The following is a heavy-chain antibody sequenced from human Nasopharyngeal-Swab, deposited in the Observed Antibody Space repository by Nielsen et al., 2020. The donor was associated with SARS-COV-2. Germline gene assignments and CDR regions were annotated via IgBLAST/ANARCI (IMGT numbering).Heavy chain of an antibody. CDR3: ARAKIMTFGVAMDV. V-gene: IGHV1-3*01. J-gene: IGHJ6*03. CDR1: GDILSTLS. CDR2: INGGNGDT. Sequence: ASVKVSCKAAGDILSTLSMHWVRQAPGQRLEYMGWINGGNGDTKYSQQFQGQVTITRDTSASTAYMELSSLRSEDTAVYYCARAKIMTFGVAMDVWGKGTTVAVSS. D-gene: IGHD3-3*01.